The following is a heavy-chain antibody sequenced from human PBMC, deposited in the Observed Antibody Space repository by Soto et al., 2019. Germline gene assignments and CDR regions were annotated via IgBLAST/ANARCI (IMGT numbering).Heavy chain of an antibody. Sequence: AASVKVSCKASGYTFTSYYMHWVRQAPGQGLEWMGIINPSGGSTSYAQKFQGRVTMTRDTSTSTVYMELSSLRSEDTAVYYCAGDSITGTTGTIDYRGQGTLLTVSS. CDR2: INPSGGST. CDR3: AGDSITGTTGTIDY. V-gene: IGHV1-46*01. CDR1: GYTFTSYY. D-gene: IGHD1-7*01. J-gene: IGHJ4*02.